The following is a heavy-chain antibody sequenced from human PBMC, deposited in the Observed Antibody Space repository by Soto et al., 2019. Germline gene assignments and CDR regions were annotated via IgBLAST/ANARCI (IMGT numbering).Heavy chain of an antibody. V-gene: IGHV1-69*13. D-gene: IGHD3-22*01. CDR2: IIPIFGTA. CDR1: GGTFSSYA. J-gene: IGHJ6*02. CDR3: ARDSTGGMIVVVPEGTYPGMDV. Sequence: SVKVSCKASGGTFSSYAISWVRQAPGQGLEWMGGIIPIFGTANYAQKFQGRVTVTADESTSTAYMELSSLRSEDTAVYYCARDSTGGMIVVVPEGTYPGMDVWGQGTTVTVSS.